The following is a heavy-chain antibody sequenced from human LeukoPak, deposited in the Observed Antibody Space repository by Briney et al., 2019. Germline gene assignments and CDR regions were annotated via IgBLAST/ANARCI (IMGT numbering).Heavy chain of an antibody. Sequence: SVKVTCKGSVGSFSSYAISWVRQAPGQGPEWMGGIIPIFGTANYAQKFQGRVTITADESTSTAYMELSSLRTEDAAVYYCARAYCSGGSCYSEHFDYWGQGTLVTVSS. CDR3: ARAYCSGGSCYSEHFDY. D-gene: IGHD2-15*01. CDR2: IIPIFGTA. V-gene: IGHV1-69*13. J-gene: IGHJ4*02. CDR1: VGSFSSYA.